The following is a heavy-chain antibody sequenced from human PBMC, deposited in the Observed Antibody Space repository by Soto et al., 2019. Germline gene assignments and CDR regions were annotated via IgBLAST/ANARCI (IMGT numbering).Heavy chain of an antibody. J-gene: IGHJ4*02. CDR2: ISYDGSDK. CDR3: ARESEDLTSNFDY. V-gene: IGHV3-30*03. CDR1: GFTFSNYG. Sequence: PGGSLILSCAASGFTFSNYGMHWVRQAPGKGLEWVAVISYDGSDKYYADSVKGRFSISRGNSKNTLYLQMNSLRAEDTAVYYCARESEDLTSNFDYWGQGTLVNVSS.